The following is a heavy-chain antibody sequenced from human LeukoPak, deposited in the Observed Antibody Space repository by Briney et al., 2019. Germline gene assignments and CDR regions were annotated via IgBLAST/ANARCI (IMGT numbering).Heavy chain of an antibody. D-gene: IGHD3-22*01. CDR2: ISSSSSYI. J-gene: IGHJ6*02. V-gene: IGHV3-21*06. CDR1: GFTFT. CDR3: ARDYYDDNRGYFYGLDV. Sequence: GGSLRLSCEGSGFTFTMNWVRQAPGKGLEWVSSISSSSSYIYYADSVKGRFTISRDNAKNSLYLQMNSLRAEDTAVYYCARDYYDDNRGYFYGLDVWGQGTTVTV.